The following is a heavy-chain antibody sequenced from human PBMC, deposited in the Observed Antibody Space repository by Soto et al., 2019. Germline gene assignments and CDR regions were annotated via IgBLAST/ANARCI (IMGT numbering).Heavy chain of an antibody. V-gene: IGHV3-74*01. J-gene: IGHJ6*02. Sequence: GGSLRLSCAASGFTFSSYWMHWVRQAPGKGLVWVSRINSDGSSTSYADSVKGRFTISRDNAKNTLYLQMNSLRAEDTAVYYCASTAVAGTGSDYYGMDVWGQGTTVTVSS. CDR2: INSDGSST. CDR1: GFTFSSYW. D-gene: IGHD6-19*01. CDR3: ASTAVAGTGSDYYGMDV.